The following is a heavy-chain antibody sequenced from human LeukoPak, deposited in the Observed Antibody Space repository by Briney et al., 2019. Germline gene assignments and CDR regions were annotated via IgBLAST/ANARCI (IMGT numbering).Heavy chain of an antibody. J-gene: IGHJ4*02. CDR3: ARIGGTTGAFDY. D-gene: IGHD2-2*01. V-gene: IGHV3-30*03. CDR2: ISYDGSNK. Sequence: GGSLRLSCAASGFTFSRHGLHWVRQAPGKGLEWVAVISYDGSNKYYADSVKGRFTISRDNSKNTLYLQMNSLRAEDTAVYYCARIGGTTGAFDYWGQGTLVTVSS. CDR1: GFTFSRHG.